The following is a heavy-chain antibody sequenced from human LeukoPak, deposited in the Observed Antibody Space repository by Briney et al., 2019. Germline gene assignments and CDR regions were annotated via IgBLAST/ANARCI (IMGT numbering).Heavy chain of an antibody. D-gene: IGHD3-22*01. CDR1: GFTVSSNY. J-gene: IGHJ4*02. CDR3: ASAMIVHQGAFDY. V-gene: IGHV3-53*01. Sequence: GGSLRLSCAASGFTVSSNYMSWVRQAPGKGLEWVSVIYSGGSTYYADSVKGRFTISRDNSKNTLYLQMNSLRAEDTAVYYCASAMIVHQGAFDYWGQGTLVTVSS. CDR2: IYSGGST.